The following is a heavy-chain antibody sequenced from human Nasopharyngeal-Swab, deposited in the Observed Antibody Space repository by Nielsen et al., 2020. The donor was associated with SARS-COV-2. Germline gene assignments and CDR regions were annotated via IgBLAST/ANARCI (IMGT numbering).Heavy chain of an antibody. Sequence: GGSLRLSCAASGFSFSNYGMHWVRQAPGKRLEWVAVIWYDGSNKYYADSVKGRFTISRDNSKNTLYLQMNSLRAEDTAVYYCARDNPPGQEDAFDIWGQGTMVTVSS. CDR3: ARDNPPGQEDAFDI. J-gene: IGHJ3*02. D-gene: IGHD1-14*01. CDR1: GFSFSNYG. CDR2: IWYDGSNK. V-gene: IGHV3-33*01.